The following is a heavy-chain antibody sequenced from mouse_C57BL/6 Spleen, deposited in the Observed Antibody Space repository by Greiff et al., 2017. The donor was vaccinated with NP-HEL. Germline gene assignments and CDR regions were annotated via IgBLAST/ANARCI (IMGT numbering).Heavy chain of an antibody. CDR2: ISGGGGNT. Sequence: EVKLMESGGGLVKPGGSLKLSCAASGFTFSSYTMSWVRQTPEKRLEWVATISGGGGNTYYPDSVKGRFTISRDNAKNTLYLQMSSLRSEDTALYYCARRDSSGYGAMDYWGQGTSVTVSS. CDR3: ARRDSSGYGAMDY. D-gene: IGHD3-2*02. CDR1: GFTFSSYT. V-gene: IGHV5-9*01. J-gene: IGHJ4*01.